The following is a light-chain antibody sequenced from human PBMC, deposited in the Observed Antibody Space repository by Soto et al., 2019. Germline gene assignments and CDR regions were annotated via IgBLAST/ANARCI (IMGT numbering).Light chain of an antibody. CDR3: TSYTNSGTYI. Sequence: QSVLTQPASVSGSPGQSITISCTGTSSVVGSYNFVSWYQHHPGKVPKLIIFDVNNRPSGISNRFSGSKSDNTASLTISGLQAEDEADYYCTSYTNSGTYILGTGTKVTVL. CDR2: DVN. V-gene: IGLV2-14*03. CDR1: SSVVGSYNF. J-gene: IGLJ1*01.